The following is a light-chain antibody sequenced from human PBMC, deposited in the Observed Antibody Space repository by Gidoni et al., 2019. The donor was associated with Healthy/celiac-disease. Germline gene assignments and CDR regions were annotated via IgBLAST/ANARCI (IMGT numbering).Light chain of an antibody. J-gene: IGLJ2*01. CDR1: SGHSSYA. CDR2: LNSDGSH. CDR3: QTWGTGIRGYVV. V-gene: IGLV4-69*01. Sequence: QLVLTQSPSASASLGASVKLTCTLSSGHSSYAIAWHQQQPEKGPRYLMKLNSDGSHSKGDGIPDRFSGSSSGAERYLTISSLQSEDEADYYCQTWGTGIRGYVVFGGGTKLTVL.